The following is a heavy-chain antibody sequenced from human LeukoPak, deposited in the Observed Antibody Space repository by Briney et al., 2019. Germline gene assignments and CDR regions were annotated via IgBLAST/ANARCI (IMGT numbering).Heavy chain of an antibody. CDR2: ISSSSSTI. CDR1: GFTFSSYS. CDR3: AKDGYSGYVADLYYYYMDV. Sequence: GGSLRLSCAASGFTFSSYSMNWVRQAPGKGLEWVSYISSSSSTIYYADSVKGRFTISRDNSKNTLYLQMNSLRAEDTAVYYCAKDGYSGYVADLYYYYMDVWGKGTTVTISS. J-gene: IGHJ6*03. D-gene: IGHD5-12*01. V-gene: IGHV3-48*01.